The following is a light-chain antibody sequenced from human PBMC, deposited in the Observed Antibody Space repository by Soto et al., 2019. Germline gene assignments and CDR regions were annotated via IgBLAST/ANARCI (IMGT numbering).Light chain of an antibody. CDR3: QQYGSSPPYT. Sequence: EIVLTQSPGILSLSPGERATLSCRASQSVSSSYLAWYQQKPGQAPRLLIYGASNRATGIPDRFSASGSKTTFTLAIGSLEPEDFAVYYCQQYGSSPPYTFGQGTKLEIK. V-gene: IGKV3-20*01. CDR2: GAS. J-gene: IGKJ2*01. CDR1: QSVSSSY.